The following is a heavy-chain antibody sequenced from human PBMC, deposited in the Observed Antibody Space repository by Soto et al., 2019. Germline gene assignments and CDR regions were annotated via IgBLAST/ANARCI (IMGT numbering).Heavy chain of an antibody. Sequence: RRLSCAASGFTFSSYAMSWVRQAPGKGLEWVSAISGSGGSTYYADSVKGRFTISRDNSKNTLYLQMNSLRAEDTAVYYCAKGRLRDIVVVPAAYYYYGMDVWGQGTTVTVSS. CDR1: GFTFSSYA. D-gene: IGHD2-2*01. CDR3: AKGRLRDIVVVPAAYYYYGMDV. V-gene: IGHV3-23*01. J-gene: IGHJ6*02. CDR2: ISGSGGST.